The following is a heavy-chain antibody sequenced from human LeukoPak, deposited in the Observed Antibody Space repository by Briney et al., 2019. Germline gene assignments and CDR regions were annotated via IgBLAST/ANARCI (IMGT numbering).Heavy chain of an antibody. CDR1: GGSINSHY. V-gene: IGHV4-59*11. CDR3: ARIGHSIQNWFDP. CDR2: IYYSGST. J-gene: IGHJ5*02. D-gene: IGHD1-1*01. Sequence: SETLSLTCTVSGGSINSHYWSWIRQPPGKGLEWIGHIYYSGSTNYDPSLKSRVTISVDTSKNQFSLKLSSVTAADTAVYYCARIGHSIQNWFDPWGQGTLVTVSS.